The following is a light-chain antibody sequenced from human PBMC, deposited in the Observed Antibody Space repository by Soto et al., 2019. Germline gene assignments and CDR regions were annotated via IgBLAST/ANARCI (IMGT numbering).Light chain of an antibody. J-gene: IGKJ1*01. CDR3: QQYYSTPLT. Sequence: DIVMTQSPDSLAVSLGERATINCKSSQSVLYSSNNKNCLAWYQQKAGQPPKLLIYWASTRESGVPDRFSGSGYGTDFTLTISSLQAEDVAVYYCQQYYSTPLTFGQGTKVEIK. CDR2: WAS. CDR1: QSVLYSSNNKNC. V-gene: IGKV4-1*01.